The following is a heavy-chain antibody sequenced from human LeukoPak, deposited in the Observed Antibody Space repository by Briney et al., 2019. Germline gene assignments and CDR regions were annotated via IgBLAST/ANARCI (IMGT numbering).Heavy chain of an antibody. V-gene: IGHV3-21*01. Sequence: GGSLRPSCAASGFTFSSYSMNWVRQAPGKGLEWVSSITSSSSYIYYADSVKGRFTISRDNAKNSLYLQMSSLRAEDTAVYYCAREVWRDYYDSSGDFDYWGQGTLVTVSS. CDR2: ITSSSSYI. J-gene: IGHJ4*02. CDR3: AREVWRDYYDSSGDFDY. D-gene: IGHD3-22*01. CDR1: GFTFSSYS.